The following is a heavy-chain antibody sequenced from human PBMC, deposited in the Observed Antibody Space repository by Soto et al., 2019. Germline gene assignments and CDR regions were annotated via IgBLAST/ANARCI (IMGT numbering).Heavy chain of an antibody. V-gene: IGHV1-69*13. CDR2: IIPIFGTA. CDR1: GGTFSSYA. CDR3: ARSVQWLLHDSRFVP. Sequence: SVKVSCKASGGTFSSYAISWVRQAPGQGLEWMGGIIPIFGTANYAQKFQGRVTITADESTSTAYMELSSLRSEDTAVYYCARSVQWLLHDSRFVPWGQGTLVTVSA. D-gene: IGHD6-19*01. J-gene: IGHJ5*02.